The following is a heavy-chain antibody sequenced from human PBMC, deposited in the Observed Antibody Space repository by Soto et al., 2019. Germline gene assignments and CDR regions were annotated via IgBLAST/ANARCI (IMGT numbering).Heavy chain of an antibody. CDR1: GYTFTSYG. D-gene: IGHD2-21*02. CDR2: ISAYNGNT. V-gene: IGHV1-18*01. Sequence: QVQLVQSGAEVKKPGASVKVSCKASGYTFTSYGISWVRQAPGQGLEWMGWISAYNGNTNYAQKLQGRVTMTTDTSTSTAEMEMRSLRSDDTAVYYCARDHVVVVTAIRGVDAFDIWGQGTMVTVSS. J-gene: IGHJ3*02. CDR3: ARDHVVVVTAIRGVDAFDI.